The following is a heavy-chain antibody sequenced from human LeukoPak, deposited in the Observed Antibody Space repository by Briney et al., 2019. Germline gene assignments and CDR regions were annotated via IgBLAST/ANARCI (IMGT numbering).Heavy chain of an antibody. Sequence: GASVKVSCKASGYTFTSYGIRWVRQAPGQGLEWMGWISAYNGNTNYAQKLQGRVTMTTDTSTSTAYMELRSLRSDDTAVYYCAHSLYCSSTSCYKGDAFDIWGQGTMVTVSS. V-gene: IGHV1-18*01. CDR1: GYTFTSYG. CDR2: ISAYNGNT. CDR3: AHSLYCSSTSCYKGDAFDI. J-gene: IGHJ3*02. D-gene: IGHD2-2*02.